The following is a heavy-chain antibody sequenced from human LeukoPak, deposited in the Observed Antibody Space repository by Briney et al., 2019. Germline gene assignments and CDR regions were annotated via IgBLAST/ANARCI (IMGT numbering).Heavy chain of an antibody. CDR1: GFTFGSYG. CDR3: AIMHGYYDGSGYWVQ. J-gene: IGHJ1*01. CDR2: ITPNADRT. V-gene: IGHV3-23*01. Sequence: GGSLRLSCAASGFTFGSYGMSWVRQAPGKGLEWVSFITPNADRTSYADSVEGRFTISRDNPRNTLYMQMNSLRDEDTALYYCAIMHGYYDGSGYWVQWGQGTLVTVTS. D-gene: IGHD3-22*01.